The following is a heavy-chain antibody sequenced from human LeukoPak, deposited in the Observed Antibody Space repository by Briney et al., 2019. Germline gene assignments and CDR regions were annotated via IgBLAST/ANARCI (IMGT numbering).Heavy chain of an antibody. Sequence: GGSLRLSCAASGLSISNDWMSWVRQAPGKGLEWVARVKSESAGETTDYAAPVKGRFTISRDDSKNTLYLQMNSLKTEDTAVYYCTLIQGWGSGSYYRDFWGQGTLVTVSS. CDR1: GLSISNDW. D-gene: IGHD3-10*01. V-gene: IGHV3-15*01. J-gene: IGHJ4*02. CDR2: VKSESAGETT. CDR3: TLIQGWGSGSYYRDF.